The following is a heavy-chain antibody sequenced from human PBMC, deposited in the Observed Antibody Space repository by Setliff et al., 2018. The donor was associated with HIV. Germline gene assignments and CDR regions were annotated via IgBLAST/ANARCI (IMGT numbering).Heavy chain of an antibody. CDR2: IYTSGST. V-gene: IGHV4-61*02. CDR3: ARVRERVTIFGVVRDFDS. D-gene: IGHD3-3*01. CDR1: GGSISSGSYY. J-gene: IGHJ4*02. Sequence: SETLSLTCTVSGGSISSGSYYWSWIRQPAGKGLEWIGRIYTSGSTNYNPSLESRVSISVDTSKNQFSLKLSSVTAADTAVYYCARVRERVTIFGVVRDFDSWGQGTLVTV.